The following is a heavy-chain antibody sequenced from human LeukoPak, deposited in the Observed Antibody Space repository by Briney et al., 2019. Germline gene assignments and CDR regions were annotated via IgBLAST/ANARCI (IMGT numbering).Heavy chain of an antibody. V-gene: IGHV4-39*02. CDR3: AREGGLLPFDY. D-gene: IGHD3-16*01. CDR1: GGSISSSSYY. J-gene: IGHJ4*02. Sequence: SETLSLTCTVSGGSISSSSYYWGWIRQPPGKGLGWIGSIYYSGSTYYNPSLKSRVTISVDTSKNQFSLKLSSVTAADTAVYYCAREGGLLPFDYWGQGTLVTVSS. CDR2: IYYSGST.